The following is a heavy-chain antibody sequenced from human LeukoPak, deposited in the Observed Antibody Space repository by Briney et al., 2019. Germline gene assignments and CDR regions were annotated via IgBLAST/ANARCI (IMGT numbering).Heavy chain of an antibody. CDR3: AKSYYDILTGYYPPDY. CDR1: GFTFSSYA. J-gene: IGHJ4*02. CDR2: ISGSGGST. D-gene: IGHD3-9*01. V-gene: IGHV3-23*01. Sequence: GGSLRLSCAASGFTFSSYAMSWVRQAPGKGLEWVSAISGSGGSTYYADSVKGRFTISRDNSKNTLYLQMNSLRAEDTAVYYCAKSYYDILTGYYPPDYWGQGTLVTVSS.